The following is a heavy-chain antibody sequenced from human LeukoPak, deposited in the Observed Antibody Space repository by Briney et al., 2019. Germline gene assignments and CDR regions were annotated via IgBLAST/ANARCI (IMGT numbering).Heavy chain of an antibody. J-gene: IGHJ6*02. Sequence: GGSLRLSCTASGLTFGDYAMSWVRQAPGKGLEWVGFIRSKAYGGTTEYAASVKGRFTISRDDSKSIAYLQMNSLKTEDTAVYYCARFGEDYYYGMDVWGQGTTVTVSS. CDR1: GLTFGDYA. CDR3: ARFGEDYYYGMDV. CDR2: IRSKAYGGTT. V-gene: IGHV3-49*04. D-gene: IGHD3-10*01.